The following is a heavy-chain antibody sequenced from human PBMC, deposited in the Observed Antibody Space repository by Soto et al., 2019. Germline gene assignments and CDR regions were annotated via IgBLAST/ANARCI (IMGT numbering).Heavy chain of an antibody. Sequence: GGSLRLSCAASGFTFRSFTMNWVRQAPGKGLEWVSHISGTSVYIHYADSVKGRFTISRDNAKNSVYLQMDSLRVEDTAVYYCAREGALKPFSSWGQGALVTVSS. CDR3: AREGALKPFSS. J-gene: IGHJ5*02. CDR2: ISGTSVYI. V-gene: IGHV3-21*01. CDR1: GFTFRSFT.